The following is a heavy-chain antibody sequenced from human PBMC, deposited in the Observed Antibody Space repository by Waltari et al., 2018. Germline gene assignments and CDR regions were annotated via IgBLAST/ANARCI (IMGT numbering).Heavy chain of an antibody. CDR1: GYTFTGYY. CDR3: ARPLRYFESNY. V-gene: IGHV1-2*02. CDR2: INPNSGGT. J-gene: IGHJ4*02. D-gene: IGHD3-9*01. Sequence: QVQLVQSGAEVKKPGASVKVSCKASGYTFTGYYMHWVRQAPGQGLEWIGWINPNSGGTNDAQKFQGRVTMTRDTSISTVYMELSRLRSDDTAVYYCARPLRYFESNYWGQGTLVTVSS.